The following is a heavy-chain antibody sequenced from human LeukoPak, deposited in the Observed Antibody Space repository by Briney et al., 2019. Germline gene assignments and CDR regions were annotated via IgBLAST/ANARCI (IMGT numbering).Heavy chain of an antibody. CDR1: GCTFSSYA. CDR3: ARDLRPYNAVYYYYMDV. CDR2: IIPIFGTA. V-gene: IGHV1-69*05. D-gene: IGHD5-24*01. J-gene: IGHJ6*03. Sequence: SVKVSCKASGCTFSSYAISWVRQAPGQGLEWMGGIIPIFGTANYAQEFQGRVTITTDESTSTAYIELSSLRAEDTAVYYCARDLRPYNAVYYYYMDVWGKGTTVTVSS.